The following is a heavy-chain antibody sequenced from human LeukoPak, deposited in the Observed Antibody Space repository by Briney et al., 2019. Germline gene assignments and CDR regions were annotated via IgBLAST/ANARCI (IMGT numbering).Heavy chain of an antibody. J-gene: IGHJ5*02. CDR3: ARRRGGTTRTTYYYDSSGYGGWFDP. V-gene: IGHV4-34*01. Sequence: PSETLSLTCAVYGGSFSGYYWSWLRQPPGKGLEWIGEINHSGSTNYNPSLQSRVTISVDTSKNQFSLKLSSVTAADTAVYYCARRRGGTTRTTYYYDSSGYGGWFDPWGQGTLVTVSS. CDR2: INHSGST. CDR1: GGSFSGYY. D-gene: IGHD3-22*01.